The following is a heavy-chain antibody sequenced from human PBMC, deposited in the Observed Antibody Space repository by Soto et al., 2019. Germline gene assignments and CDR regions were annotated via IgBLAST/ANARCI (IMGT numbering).Heavy chain of an antibody. D-gene: IGHD2-21*01. CDR1: GFTFSRYA. CDR2: ISGSGGST. Sequence: EVQLLESGGDSVQPGGSLRLSCAASGFTFSRYALSWVRQAPGKGLEWVSAISGSGGSTYYYADSVKGRFTISRDNSKTTLYLQMNSLRAEYTAVYYCAKAPLRLGFSYYFYGMVVWGQGTSGTVTS. CDR3: AKAPLRLGFSYYFYGMVV. J-gene: IGHJ6*02. V-gene: IGHV3-23*01.